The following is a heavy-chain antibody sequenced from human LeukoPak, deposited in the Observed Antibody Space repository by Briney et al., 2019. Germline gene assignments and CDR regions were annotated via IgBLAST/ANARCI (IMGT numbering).Heavy chain of an antibody. CDR2: MNPNSGNT. Sequence: ASVKVSCKASGYTFTSYDINWVRQATGQGLEWMGWMNPNSGNTGYTQKFQGRVTMTRNTSISTAYMELSSLRSEDTAVYYRARGLLGYYDSSGYYLAEYFQHWGQGTLVTVSS. J-gene: IGHJ1*01. V-gene: IGHV1-8*01. CDR3: ARGLLGYYDSSGYYLAEYFQH. CDR1: GYTFTSYD. D-gene: IGHD3-22*01.